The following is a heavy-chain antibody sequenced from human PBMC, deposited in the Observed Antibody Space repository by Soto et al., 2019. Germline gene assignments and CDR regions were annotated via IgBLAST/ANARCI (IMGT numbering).Heavy chain of an antibody. Sequence: QVQLVQSGAEVKKPGASVKVSCKASGYTFTTYYIHWVRQAPGQGLEWMGIINPSGGNITYAQKFQDRVTMTRDTSTSTVYMELSSLRSEDTAVYYCGRDGGYQRFDYWGQGALVTVSP. CDR3: GRDGGYQRFDY. CDR1: GYTFTTYY. V-gene: IGHV1-46*03. J-gene: IGHJ4*02. CDR2: INPSGGNI. D-gene: IGHD2-2*01.